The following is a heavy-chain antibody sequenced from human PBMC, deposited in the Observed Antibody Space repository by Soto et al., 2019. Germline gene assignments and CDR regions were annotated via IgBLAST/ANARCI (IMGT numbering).Heavy chain of an antibody. CDR1: GGSFSGYN. CDR3: ARRPSDYIWGSYRYKGWGHDGFDV. J-gene: IGHJ3*01. CDR2: INHSGST. Sequence: SETLSLTCAVYGGSFSGYNWNWIRQPPGKGLEWIGEINHSGSTNYKSSLRSRVTISTDASKSQFSLKLSSVTAADTAVYYCARRPSDYIWGSYRYKGWGHDGFDVWGPGTVVTVSS. D-gene: IGHD3-16*02. V-gene: IGHV4-34*01.